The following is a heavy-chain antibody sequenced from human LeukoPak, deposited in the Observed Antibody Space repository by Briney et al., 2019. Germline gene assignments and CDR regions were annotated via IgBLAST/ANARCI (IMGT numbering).Heavy chain of an antibody. J-gene: IGHJ6*03. Sequence: ETLSLTCTVSGGSISSYYWSWIRQPPGKGLEWIGYIYYSGSTNYNPSLKSRVTISVDTSKNQFSLKLSSVTAADTAVYYCASMTTASVYYYMDVWGKGTTVTVSS. V-gene: IGHV4-59*01. CDR1: GGSISSYY. CDR2: IYYSGST. D-gene: IGHD1-1*01. CDR3: ASMTTASVYYYMDV.